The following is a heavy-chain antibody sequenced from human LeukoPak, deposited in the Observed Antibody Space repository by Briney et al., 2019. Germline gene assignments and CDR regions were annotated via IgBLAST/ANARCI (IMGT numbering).Heavy chain of an antibody. CDR3: ARTIAAAGSNWFDP. CDR2: IYYSGST. Sequence: SETLSLTCTVSGGSISSSSYYWGWIRQPPGKGLEWIGSIYYSGSTCYNPSLKSRVTISVDTSKNQFSLKLSSVTAADTAVYYCARTIAAAGSNWFDPWGQGTLVTVSS. J-gene: IGHJ5*02. D-gene: IGHD6-13*01. CDR1: GGSISSSSYY. V-gene: IGHV4-39*01.